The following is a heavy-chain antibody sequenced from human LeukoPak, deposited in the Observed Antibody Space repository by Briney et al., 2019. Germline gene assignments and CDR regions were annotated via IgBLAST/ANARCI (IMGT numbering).Heavy chain of an antibody. J-gene: IGHJ4*02. D-gene: IGHD5-24*01. CDR2: ISYDGSNK. CDR3: ASSGRWLQFDY. CDR1: GFTFSSYA. V-gene: IGHV3-30-3*01. Sequence: GGSLRLSCAASGFTFSSYAMHWVRQAPGKGLEWVAVISYDGSNKYYADSVKGRFTISRDNAKNTVYLQMNSLRAEDTAVYYCASSGRWLQFDYWGQGTLVTVSS.